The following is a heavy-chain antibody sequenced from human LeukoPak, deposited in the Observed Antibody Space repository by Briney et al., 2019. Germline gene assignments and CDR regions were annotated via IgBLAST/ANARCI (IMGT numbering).Heavy chain of an antibody. CDR1: GFTVSSNY. CDR2: IYSGGST. J-gene: IGHJ5*02. V-gene: IGHV3-66*02. Sequence: GGSLRLSCAASGFTVSSNYTSWVRQAPGKGLEWVSVIYSGGSTYYADSVKGRFTISRDSSKNTLYLQMNSLRAEDTAVYYCASSTYYDFWSGPPNWFDPWGQGTLVTVSS. CDR3: ASSTYYDFWSGPPNWFDP. D-gene: IGHD3-3*01.